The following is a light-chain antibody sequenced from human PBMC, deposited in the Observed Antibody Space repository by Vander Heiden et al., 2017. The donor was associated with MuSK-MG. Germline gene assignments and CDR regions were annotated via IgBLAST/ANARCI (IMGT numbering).Light chain of an antibody. CDR3: QQSYSTS. V-gene: IGKV1-39*01. CDR2: AAS. Sequence: DIQMTQSPSSLSASVGDRVTITCRASQSISSYLNWYQQKPGKAPKLLIYAASSLQSGVPSRFSGSGSGTDFTLTISSLQPEDFATYYCQQSYSTSFDPGTKVDIK. CDR1: QSISSY. J-gene: IGKJ3*01.